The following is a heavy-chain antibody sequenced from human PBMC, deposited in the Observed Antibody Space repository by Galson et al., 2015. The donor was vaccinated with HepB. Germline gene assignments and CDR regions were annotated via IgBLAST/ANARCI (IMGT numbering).Heavy chain of an antibody. D-gene: IGHD5-18*01. CDR2: IIPILDIA. CDR1: GGTFSSYI. V-gene: IGHV1-69*02. Sequence: SVKVSCKASGGTFSSYIFSWVRQAPGQGLEWMGRIIPILDIANYAQKFQGRVTITADKSTSTAYMELSSLRSEDTAVYYCARGGGYSYGTTINWFDPWGQGTPVTVSS. J-gene: IGHJ5*02. CDR3: ARGGGYSYGTTINWFDP.